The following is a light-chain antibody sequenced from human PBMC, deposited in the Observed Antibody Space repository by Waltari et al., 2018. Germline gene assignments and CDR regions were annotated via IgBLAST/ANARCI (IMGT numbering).Light chain of an antibody. CDR1: SSDVGSYNL. Sequence: QSALTQPASVSGSPGQSITLSCTGTSSDVGSYNLVSWYQQPPGKVPKLIIYEDTKRPSGVSDRFSGSKSGNTASLTISGLQAEDEADYHCCAHAGSGIWVFGGGTKLTVL. CDR3: CAHAGSGIWV. CDR2: EDT. J-gene: IGLJ3*02. V-gene: IGLV2-23*01.